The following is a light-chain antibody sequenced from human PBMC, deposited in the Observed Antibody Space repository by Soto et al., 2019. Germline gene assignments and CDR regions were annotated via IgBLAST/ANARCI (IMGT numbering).Light chain of an antibody. V-gene: IGLV8-61*01. CDR2: STN. Sequence: QTVVTQEPSFSVSPGGTVTLTCGLSSGSVSTSYYPSWYRQTPGQPPRTLIYSTNTRSSGVPDRFSGSILGNKAALTITGAQADDESDYYCVLYMGSGISNVVFGGGTTVTVL. CDR1: SGSVSTSYY. J-gene: IGLJ2*01. CDR3: VLYMGSGISNVV.